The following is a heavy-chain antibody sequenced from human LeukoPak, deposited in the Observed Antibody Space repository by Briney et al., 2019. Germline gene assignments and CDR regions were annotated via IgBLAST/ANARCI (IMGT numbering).Heavy chain of an antibody. CDR3: ARGGNSGGYYYYYMDV. V-gene: IGHV3-9*01. CDR1: GFTFDNYA. D-gene: IGHD4-23*01. J-gene: IGHJ6*03. Sequence: GGSLRLSCSASGFTFDNYAMHWVRQAPMKGLEWVASINWRSDEIGYADSVKGRFTISRDNAKNSLYLQMNSLRAEDTAVYYCARGGNSGGYYYYYMDVWGKGTTVTISS. CDR2: INWRSDEI.